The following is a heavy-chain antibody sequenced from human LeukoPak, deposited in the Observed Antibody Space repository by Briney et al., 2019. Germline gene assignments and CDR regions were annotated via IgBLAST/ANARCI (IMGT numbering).Heavy chain of an antibody. Sequence: PGGSLRLSCAASGFTFSSYAMHWVRQAPGKGLEWVAVISYDGSNKYYADSVKGRFTISRDNSKNTLYLQMNSLRAEDTAVYYCAREAYCGGDCYYLDYWGQGTLVTVSS. J-gene: IGHJ4*02. D-gene: IGHD2-21*02. CDR3: AREAYCGGDCYYLDY. V-gene: IGHV3-30*04. CDR2: ISYDGSNK. CDR1: GFTFSSYA.